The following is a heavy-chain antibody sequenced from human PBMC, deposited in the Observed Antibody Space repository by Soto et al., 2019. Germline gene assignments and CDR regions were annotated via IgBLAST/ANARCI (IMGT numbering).Heavy chain of an antibody. V-gene: IGHV4-31*03. Sequence: SETLSLTCTVSGGSISSGGYYWSWIRQHPGKGLEWIGYIYYSGSTYYNPSLKSRVTISVDTSKNQFSLKLSSVTAADTAVYYCAREHPSDFWSGYRAGGNRFDPWGQGTLVTVSS. CDR1: GGSISSGGYY. J-gene: IGHJ5*02. CDR3: AREHPSDFWSGYRAGGNRFDP. CDR2: IYYSGST. D-gene: IGHD3-3*01.